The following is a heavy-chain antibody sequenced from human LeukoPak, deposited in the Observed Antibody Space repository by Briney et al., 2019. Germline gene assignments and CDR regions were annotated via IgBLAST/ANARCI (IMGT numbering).Heavy chain of an antibody. Sequence: GESLRLSCEASGFTFSTYWMHWVRQTPGKGLEWVALIYSGGNTHYADSVKGRFTISRDNSKNTLYLQMSSLRVEDTAVYYCTRDTPGIAASVSGGWGQGTLVTVSS. J-gene: IGHJ4*02. CDR1: GFTFSTYW. D-gene: IGHD6-13*01. CDR2: IYSGGNT. CDR3: TRDTPGIAASVSGG. V-gene: IGHV3-53*01.